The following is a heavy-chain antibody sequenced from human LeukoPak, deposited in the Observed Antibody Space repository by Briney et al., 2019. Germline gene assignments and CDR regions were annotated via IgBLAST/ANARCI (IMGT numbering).Heavy chain of an antibody. V-gene: IGHV1-18*04. CDR3: AKGGDPAYCGGDCYSRIFDD. CDR1: GYTFTGYY. CDR2: ISAYNGNT. D-gene: IGHD2-21*02. Sequence: ASVKVSCKASGYTFTGYYMHWVRQAPGRGLEWMGWISAYNGNTNYARKFQGRVTMTTDTSTSTAYMELRSLRSDDTAVYYCAKGGDPAYCGGDCYSRIFDDWGQGTLVTVSS. J-gene: IGHJ4*02.